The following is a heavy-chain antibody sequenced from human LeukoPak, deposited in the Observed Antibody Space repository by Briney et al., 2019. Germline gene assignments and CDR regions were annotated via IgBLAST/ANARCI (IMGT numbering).Heavy chain of an antibody. Sequence: SETLSLTCTVSGGPISSGDYYWSWIRQPPGKGLEWIGYIYYSGSTYYNPSLKSRVTISVDTSKNQFSLKLSSVTAADTAVYYCARGAGDGSGSHVSFNWFDPWGQGTLVTVSS. D-gene: IGHD3-10*01. CDR1: GGPISSGDYY. J-gene: IGHJ5*02. CDR3: ARGAGDGSGSHVSFNWFDP. CDR2: IYYSGST. V-gene: IGHV4-30-4*01.